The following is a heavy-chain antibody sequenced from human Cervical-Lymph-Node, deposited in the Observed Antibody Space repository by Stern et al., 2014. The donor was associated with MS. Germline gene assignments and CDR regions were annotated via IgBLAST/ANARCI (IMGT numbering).Heavy chain of an antibody. Sequence: QLVQSVAEVMQPGSSVKVSCKASGDTFSSYAINWVRQVPGQGLAWMGGITPVFGTTNYAQKFQGRVTITADKSTNTAYMELMTLRSEDTAVYYCARGGGLVGYFDYWGQGTLVSVSS. CDR3: ARGGGLVGYFDY. V-gene: IGHV1-69*06. D-gene: IGHD1-26*01. CDR2: ITPVFGTT. J-gene: IGHJ4*02. CDR1: GDTFSSYA.